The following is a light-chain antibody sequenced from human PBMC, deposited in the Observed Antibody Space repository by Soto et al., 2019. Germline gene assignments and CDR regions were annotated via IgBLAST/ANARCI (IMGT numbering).Light chain of an antibody. J-gene: IGLJ1*01. V-gene: IGLV2-18*02. CDR1: SSDVGSYNR. CDR2: EVT. Sequence: QSALTQPPSVSGSPGQSVTISCTGTSSDVGSYNRVAWYQQPPGKAPKLIIYEVTDRPSGVSNRFSGSKSGNTASLTISGLQAEYEAEYYCSSYTNINTRACVFGTGTKVTVL. CDR3: SSYTNINTRACV.